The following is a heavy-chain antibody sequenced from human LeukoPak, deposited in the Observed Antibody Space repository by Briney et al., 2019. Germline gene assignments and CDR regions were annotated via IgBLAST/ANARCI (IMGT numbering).Heavy chain of an antibody. CDR3: AKHEGSYYDKSGYTFDF. D-gene: IGHD3-22*01. CDR2: IYYSGST. V-gene: IGHV4-39*01. Sequence: PSETLSLTCTVSGGSISSSSYYWGWIRQPPGKGLEWIGSIYYSGSTYYNPSLKSRVTISVDTSKNQFSLKLSSVTAADRAVYYCAKHEGSYYDKSGYTFDFWGQGTLVTVSS. CDR1: GGSISSSSYY. J-gene: IGHJ4*02.